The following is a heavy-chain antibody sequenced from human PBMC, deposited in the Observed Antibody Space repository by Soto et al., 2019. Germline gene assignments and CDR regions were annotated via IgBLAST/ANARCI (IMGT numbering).Heavy chain of an antibody. J-gene: IGHJ4*02. D-gene: IGHD1-1*01. V-gene: IGHV3-23*01. CDR2: MGGGGGST. CDR1: GFAFANYA. Sequence: EAQLLESGGDLVQPGGSLRLSCAASGFAFANYAMTWVRQAPGKGLEWVSTMGGGGGSTYYADPVKGRFTISRDKSKNTGYLQMNSLRAEDTAVYFCAKERRGRGADYWGQGTLVTVSS. CDR3: AKERRGRGADY.